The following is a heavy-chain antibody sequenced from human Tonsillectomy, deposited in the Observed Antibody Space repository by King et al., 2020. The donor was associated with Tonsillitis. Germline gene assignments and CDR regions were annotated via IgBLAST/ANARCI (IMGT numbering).Heavy chain of an antibody. D-gene: IGHD2-2*01. V-gene: IGHV3-48*02. CDR3: AGEPYCSGTSCIFDS. J-gene: IGHJ4*02. CDR1: GFAFSTYT. Sequence: VQLVESGGGLVQPGGSLRLSCAASGFAFSTYTMNWVRQAPGKGLEWVSYIISSSTTIYYADSVKGRFTISRDNAKNLLYLQMNSLRDDDTAVYYCAGEPYCSGTSCIFDSWGQGTLVTVSS. CDR2: IISSSTTI.